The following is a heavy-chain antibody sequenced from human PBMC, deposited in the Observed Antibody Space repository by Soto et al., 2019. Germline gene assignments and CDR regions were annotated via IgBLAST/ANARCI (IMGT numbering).Heavy chain of an antibody. Sequence: QVQLVASGGGVVQPGRSLRLSCAASGFTFDIYGMHWVRQAPGRGLEWVAVIQYDGSVKNYADSVKGRFTISRDNSMNTLYLQMNSLRAEDTAVYYCAREVSGTCFGALEYGDQGTLVTVSS. CDR1: GFTFDIYG. V-gene: IGHV3-33*01. CDR3: AREVSGTCFGALEY. J-gene: IGHJ4*02. CDR2: IQYDGSVK. D-gene: IGHD3-10*01.